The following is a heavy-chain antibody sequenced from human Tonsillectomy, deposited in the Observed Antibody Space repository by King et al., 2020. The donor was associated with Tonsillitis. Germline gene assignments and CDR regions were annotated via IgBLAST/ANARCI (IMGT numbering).Heavy chain of an antibody. CDR2: IKRAESDK. J-gene: IGHJ6*03. CDR1: GFPFRGSW. CDR3: AREGRGNGDD. D-gene: IGHD1-1*01. V-gene: IGHV3-7*01. Sequence: VPLLASWGGLVQPGGSLRLSCAASGFPFRGSWMAWVRQAPGTELEWVANIKRAESDKNYVDSVKGRFTISRDNATNSLYLQMNNRRGDDTARDDWAREGRGNGDDGGKGTRGT.